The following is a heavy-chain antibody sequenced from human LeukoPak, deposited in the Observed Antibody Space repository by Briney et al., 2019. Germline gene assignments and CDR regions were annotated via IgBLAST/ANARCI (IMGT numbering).Heavy chain of an antibody. CDR1: GGSFSGYY. CDR3: ARGDYFDY. J-gene: IGHJ4*02. V-gene: IGHV4-34*01. CDR2: INHSGST. Sequence: SETLSLTCAVYGGSFSGYYWSWIRQPPGKGLEWIGEINHSGSTDYNPSLKSRVTISVDTSKNQFSLKLSSVTAADTAVYYCARGDYFDYWGQGTLVTVSS.